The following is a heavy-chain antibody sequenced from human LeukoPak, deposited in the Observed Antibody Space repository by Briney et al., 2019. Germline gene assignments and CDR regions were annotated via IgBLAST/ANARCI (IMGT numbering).Heavy chain of an antibody. CDR3: AREDVVVVAATIQYLQH. D-gene: IGHD2-15*01. V-gene: IGHV1-2*02. J-gene: IGHJ1*01. Sequence: GASVKVSCKASGYTFTGYYMHWVRQAPGQGLEWMGWINPNSGGTNYAQKFQGRVTMTRDTSISTAYMELSRLRSDDTAVYYCAREDVVVVAATIQYLQHWGQGTLVTVSS. CDR2: INPNSGGT. CDR1: GYTFTGYY.